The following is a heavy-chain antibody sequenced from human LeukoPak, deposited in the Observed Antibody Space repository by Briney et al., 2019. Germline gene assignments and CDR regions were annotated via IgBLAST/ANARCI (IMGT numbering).Heavy chain of an antibody. D-gene: IGHD3-16*01. Sequence: ASVKVSCKASGYRFPSYGITWVRQAPGQGLEWMGWISAYNGNPKYAQKLQGRITMTTDTSTTTAYMELRSLRSDDTAVYYCARVVITLGGISGYYDFWGQGALVTVST. CDR1: GYRFPSYG. J-gene: IGHJ4*02. V-gene: IGHV1-18*01. CDR3: ARVVITLGGISGYYDF. CDR2: ISAYNGNP.